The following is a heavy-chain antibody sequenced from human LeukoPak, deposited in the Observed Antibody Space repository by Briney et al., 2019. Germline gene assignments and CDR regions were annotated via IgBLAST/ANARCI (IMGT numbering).Heavy chain of an antibody. CDR1: GYIFTSYA. CDR3: ARGLGVAATNWFDP. CDR2: ININTGNP. D-gene: IGHD2-15*01. J-gene: IGHJ5*02. Sequence: EASVKVSCKASGYIFTSYAINWVRQAPGQGLEWMGWININTGNPTYAQGFTGRFVFSLDTSVSTAYLQISNLKAEDTAVYYCARGLGVAATNWFDPWGQGTLVTVSS. V-gene: IGHV7-4-1*02.